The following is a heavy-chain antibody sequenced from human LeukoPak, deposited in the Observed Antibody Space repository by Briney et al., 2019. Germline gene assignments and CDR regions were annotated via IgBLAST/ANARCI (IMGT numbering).Heavy chain of an antibody. J-gene: IGHJ4*02. CDR3: ARLVTIFGVVTPDY. CDR2: IIPILGIA. D-gene: IGHD3-3*01. V-gene: IGHV1-69*04. Sequence: SVKVSCKASGGTFSSYAISWVRQAPGQGLEWMGRIIPILGIANYAQKFQGRVTITADKSTSTAYMELSSLRSEDTAVYYCARLVTIFGVVTPDYWGQGTLVTVSS. CDR1: GGTFSSYA.